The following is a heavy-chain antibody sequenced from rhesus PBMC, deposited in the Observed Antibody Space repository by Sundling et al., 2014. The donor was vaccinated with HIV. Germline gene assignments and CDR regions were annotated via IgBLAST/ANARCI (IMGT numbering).Heavy chain of an antibody. CDR1: GYTFTTNY. CDR3: ARSGRQLGNFDY. D-gene: IGHD6-25*01. Sequence: QVQLVQSGAEVKKPGTSVKLSCKGSGYTFTTNYINWVRQAPGQVLEWMGWINPNNGDTAYAQKFQDRVTMTRDTSTSTVYTELNSLRSDDTAVYYCARSGRQLGNFDYWGQGVLVTVSS. J-gene: IGHJ4*01. CDR2: INPNNGDT. V-gene: IGHV1-200*01.